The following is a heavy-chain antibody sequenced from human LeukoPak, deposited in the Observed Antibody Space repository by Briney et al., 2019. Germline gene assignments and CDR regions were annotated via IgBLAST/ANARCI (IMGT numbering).Heavy chain of an antibody. CDR2: IWYDGSRK. CDR1: GFTFSSYG. Sequence: PGGSLRLSCAASGFTFSSYGMHWVRQAPGKGLEWVAVIWYDGSRKYYGESVKGRFTISRDNSKNTLYLQMNSLRAEDTAVYYCARAGPWALDIWGQGTMVTVSS. J-gene: IGHJ3*02. CDR3: ARAGPWALDI. V-gene: IGHV3-33*01.